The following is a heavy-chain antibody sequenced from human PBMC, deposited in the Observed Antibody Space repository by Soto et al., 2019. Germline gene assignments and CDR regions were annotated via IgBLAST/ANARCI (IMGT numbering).Heavy chain of an antibody. CDR2: IYYSGST. CDR1: GGSISSGGYY. D-gene: IGHD1-26*01. CDR3: ARGAVNNKYGMDV. Sequence: TLSLTCTVSGGSISSGGYYWSWIRQHPGKGLEWIGYIYYSGSTYYNPSLKSRVTISVDTSKNQFSLKLSSVTAADTAVYYCARGAVNNKYGMDVWGQGTTVTVSS. J-gene: IGHJ6*02. V-gene: IGHV4-31*03.